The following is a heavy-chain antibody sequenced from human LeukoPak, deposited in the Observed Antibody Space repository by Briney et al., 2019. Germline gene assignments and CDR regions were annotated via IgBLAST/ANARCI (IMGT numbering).Heavy chain of an antibody. J-gene: IGHJ4*02. CDR1: GFAFSYYA. CDR3: AKAFCSEKQCTLDS. V-gene: IGHV3-23*01. Sequence: GGSLRLSCAASGFAFSYYAMSWVRQAPGKGLEWVSGISGSGNTHYTDSVKGRFTISRDNSKSTLDLQMNSLKTEDTAVYYCAKAFCSEKQCTLDSWGQGTLVSVSS. CDR2: ISGSGNT. D-gene: IGHD3-3*01.